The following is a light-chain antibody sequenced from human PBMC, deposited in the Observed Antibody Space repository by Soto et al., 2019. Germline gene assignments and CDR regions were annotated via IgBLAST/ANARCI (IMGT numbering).Light chain of an antibody. CDR1: SSDVGGYNY. V-gene: IGLV2-14*03. J-gene: IGLJ1*01. Sequence: QSALTQPASVSGSPGQSLTISCTGTSSDVGGYNYVSWYQHHPGKAPKLMIYDVNNRPSGVSNRFFGSKSGNTASLTISGLQAEDEADYYCSSYSSSSFYVFGTATKLTVL. CDR3: SSYSSSSFYV. CDR2: DVN.